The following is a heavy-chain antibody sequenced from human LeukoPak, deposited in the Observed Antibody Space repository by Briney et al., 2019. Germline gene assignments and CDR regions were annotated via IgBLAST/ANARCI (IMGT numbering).Heavy chain of an antibody. CDR1: GFTFSSYS. V-gene: IGHV3-48*04. D-gene: IGHD5-18*01. CDR3: ARDTDTAMVKTGYFDY. CDR2: ISSLSGTI. J-gene: IGHJ4*02. Sequence: GGSLRLSCVASGFTFSSYSMNWVRQAPGEGLEWVSYISSLSGTIYYADSVKGRFTISRDNAKNSLYLQMNSLRAEDTAVYHCARDTDTAMVKTGYFDYWGQGTLVTVSS.